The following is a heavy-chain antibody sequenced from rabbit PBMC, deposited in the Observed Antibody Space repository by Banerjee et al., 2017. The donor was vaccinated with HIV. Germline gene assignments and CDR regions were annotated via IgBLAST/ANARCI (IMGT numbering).Heavy chain of an antibody. D-gene: IGHD1-1*01. CDR3: ASSASGGGIYRL. CDR1: GFSFSRSYW. V-gene: IGHV1S45*01. J-gene: IGHJ6*01. CDR2: IYAGSGST. Sequence: EESGGDLVKPEGSLTLTCTASGFSFSRSYWICWVRQAPGKGLEWSACIYAGSGSTYYANWAKGRFTISKTSSTTVTLQMSSLTAADTATYFCASSASGGGIYRLWGPGTLVTVS.